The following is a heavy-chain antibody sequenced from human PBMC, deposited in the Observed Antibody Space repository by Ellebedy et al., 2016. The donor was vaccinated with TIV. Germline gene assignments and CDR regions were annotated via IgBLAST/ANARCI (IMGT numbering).Heavy chain of an antibody. J-gene: IGHJ4*02. Sequence: GESLKISCAASGFTFSSYAMHWVRQAPGKGLEWVAVISYDGSNKYYADSVKGRFTISRDNSKNTLYLQMNSLRAEDTAVYYCARVAYGDWSFDYWGQGTLVTVSS. CDR1: GFTFSSYA. CDR2: ISYDGSNK. CDR3: ARVAYGDWSFDY. D-gene: IGHD4-17*01. V-gene: IGHV3-30-3*01.